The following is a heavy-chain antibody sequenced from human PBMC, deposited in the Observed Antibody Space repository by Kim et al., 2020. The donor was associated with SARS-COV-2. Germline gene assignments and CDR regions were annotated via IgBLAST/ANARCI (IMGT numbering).Heavy chain of an antibody. V-gene: IGHV3-11*01. Sequence: GGSLRLSCAASGFRFSAYYMSWIRQAPGKGLEWVANINGDGSSMKCVDSVNGRFSISRDNAKKSLYLQMNSLTAEDTAVYYCAREPRNWGQGTLVIVSS. CDR3: AREPRN. CDR2: INGDGSSM. CDR1: GFRFSAYY. J-gene: IGHJ4*02.